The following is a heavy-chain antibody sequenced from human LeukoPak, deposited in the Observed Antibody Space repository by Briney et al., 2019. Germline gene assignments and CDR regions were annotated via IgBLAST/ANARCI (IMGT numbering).Heavy chain of an antibody. Sequence: SEALSLTCTVSGGSISSYYWSWIRQPPGKGLEWIGYIYYSGSTNYNPSLKSRVTISVDTSKNQFSLKLSSVTAADTAVYYCARGGDYATFFDYWGQGTLVTVSS. CDR3: ARGGDYATFFDY. CDR2: IYYSGST. CDR1: GGSISSYY. V-gene: IGHV4-59*12. J-gene: IGHJ4*02. D-gene: IGHD2-21*02.